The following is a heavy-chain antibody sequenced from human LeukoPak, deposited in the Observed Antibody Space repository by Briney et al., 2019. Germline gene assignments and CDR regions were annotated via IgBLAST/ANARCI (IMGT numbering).Heavy chain of an antibody. D-gene: IGHD4-17*01. CDR2: IYYSGST. CDR1: GGSISSSSYY. V-gene: IGHV4-39*01. CDR3: ARQTTVTTNYFDY. J-gene: IGHJ4*02. Sequence: PSETLSLTCTVSGGSISSSSYYWGWIRQPPGKGLEWIGSIYYSGSTYYNPSLKSRVTISVDTSKNQFSLKLSSVTAADTAVYYCARQTTVTTNYFDYWGQGTLVTVSS.